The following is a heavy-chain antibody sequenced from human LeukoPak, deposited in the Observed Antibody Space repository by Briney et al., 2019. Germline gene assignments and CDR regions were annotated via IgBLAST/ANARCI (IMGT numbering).Heavy chain of an antibody. V-gene: IGHV1-2*02. D-gene: IGHD3-10*02. CDR3: ARVMSSDYYMDV. CDR1: GYTFTGYY. J-gene: IGHJ6*03. Sequence: ASVKVSCKASGYTFTGYYMHWVRQAPGQGLEWMGWINPNSGGTNYAQKFQGRVTMTRDTSISTAYMELSRLRSDDTAVYYCARVMSSDYYMDVWGKGNTVTVSS. CDR2: INPNSGGT.